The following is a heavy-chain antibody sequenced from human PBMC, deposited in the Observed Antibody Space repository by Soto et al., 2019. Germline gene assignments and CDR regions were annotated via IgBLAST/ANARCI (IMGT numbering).Heavy chain of an antibody. CDR1: GFTFDDYA. CDR3: AKFGGRDGYNLIDY. D-gene: IGHD3-16*01. Sequence: EVQLVESGGGLVQPGRSLRLSCAASGFTFDDYAMHWVRQAPGKGLEWVSGISWNSGSIGYADSVKGRFTISRDNAKNSLYLQMNSLRAEDTALYYCAKFGGRDGYNLIDYWGQGTLVTVSS. J-gene: IGHJ4*02. V-gene: IGHV3-9*01. CDR2: ISWNSGSI.